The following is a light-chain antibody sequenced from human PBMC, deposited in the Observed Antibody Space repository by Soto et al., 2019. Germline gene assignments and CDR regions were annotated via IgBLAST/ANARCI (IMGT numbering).Light chain of an antibody. CDR2: SNN. CDR3: AAWDDSLNGPRYV. CDR1: SSNIGSNT. V-gene: IGLV1-44*01. J-gene: IGLJ1*01. Sequence: QSVLTQPPSASGTPGQRVTISCSGSSSNIGSNTVNWYQQLPGTAPKLLIYSNNQRPSGVPDRFSGSKSGTSASLAISGLQSEDEADYYCAAWDDSLNGPRYVFGTGTTLTVL.